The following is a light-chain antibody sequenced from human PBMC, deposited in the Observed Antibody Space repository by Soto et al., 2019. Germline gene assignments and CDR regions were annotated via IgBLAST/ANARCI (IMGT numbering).Light chain of an antibody. CDR2: GAS. V-gene: IGKV3-20*01. J-gene: IGKJ2*01. CDR1: QSVSSSY. CDR3: QQYGSSPPLYT. Sequence: EIVLTQSPGTLSLSPGERATLSCRASQSVSSSYLAWYQQKPGQAPRLLIYGASSRATAIPDRFTGSGSGTDFTLTISTLEPEYFAVYYCQQYGSSPPLYTFCQGTKLVIK.